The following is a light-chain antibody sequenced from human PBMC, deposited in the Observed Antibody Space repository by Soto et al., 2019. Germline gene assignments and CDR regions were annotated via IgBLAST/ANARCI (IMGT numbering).Light chain of an antibody. V-gene: IGLV1-40*01. J-gene: IGLJ3*02. CDR2: YNN. Sequence: QSVLTQPPSLSGAPGQRITISCTGTSSNLGAAFAVQWYQQLPGAAPKLLIYYNNIRPSGVPDRFSGSKSGTSASLAITGLQAKDEADYYCQSYDSSLSGSGVFGGGTKLTVL. CDR3: QSYDSSLSGSGV. CDR1: SSNLGAAFA.